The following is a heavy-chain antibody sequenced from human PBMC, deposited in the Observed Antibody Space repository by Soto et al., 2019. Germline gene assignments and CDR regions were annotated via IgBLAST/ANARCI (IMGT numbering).Heavy chain of an antibody. Sequence: SQTLSLTCAISGDSVSSNSAAWNWIRQSPSRGLGWLGRTYYRSKWYNDYAVSVKSRITINPDTSKNQFSLQLNSVTPEDTAVYYCARTHYDFWSGYYPYYYYYYGMDVWGQGTTVTVSS. V-gene: IGHV6-1*01. D-gene: IGHD3-3*01. J-gene: IGHJ6*02. CDR1: GDSVSSNSAA. CDR3: ARTHYDFWSGYYPYYYYYYGMDV. CDR2: TYYRSKWYN.